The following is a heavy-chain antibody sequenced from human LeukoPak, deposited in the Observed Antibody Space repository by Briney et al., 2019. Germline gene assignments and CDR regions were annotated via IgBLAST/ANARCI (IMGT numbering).Heavy chain of an antibody. CDR1: GGSISSSSYY. CDR2: IYYSGTT. CDR3: ATGVEDWKYVAY. J-gene: IGHJ4*02. V-gene: IGHV4-39*07. D-gene: IGHD1-1*01. Sequence: SETLSLTCTVSGGSISSSSYYWGWIRQPPGKGLEWIGTIYYSGTTDYNPSLKSRVTISIDTSENQLSLKLNSVTAADKAVYYCATGVEDWKYVAYWGQGTLVTVSS.